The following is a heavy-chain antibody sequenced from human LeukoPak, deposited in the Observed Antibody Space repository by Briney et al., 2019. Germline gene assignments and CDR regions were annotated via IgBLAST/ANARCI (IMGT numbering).Heavy chain of an antibody. CDR3: ARGWLGSGLDY. V-gene: IGHV6-1*01. CDR2: TYYSSKWYK. D-gene: IGHD6-19*01. J-gene: IGHJ4*02. CDR1: GDSVSSDSAA. Sequence: SQTLSLTCAISGDSVSSDSAAWNWIRQSPPRGLEWLGRTYYSSKWYKDYAVSVKSRITLNPDTSKNQFSLLLNSVTPEDTAVYYCARGWLGSGLDYWGRGTLVTVSS.